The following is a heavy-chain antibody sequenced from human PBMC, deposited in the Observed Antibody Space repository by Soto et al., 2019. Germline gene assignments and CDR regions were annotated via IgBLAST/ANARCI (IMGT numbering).Heavy chain of an antibody. D-gene: IGHD2-2*01. V-gene: IGHV1-18*01. J-gene: IGHJ5*02. CDR2: ISAYNGNT. Sequence: QVQLVQSGAEVKKPGASVKVSCKASGYTFTSYGISWVRQAPGQGLEWMGWISAYNGNTNYAHKLQGRVTMTTDTSTSTAYMELRSLRSDDTAVYYCARYSRGYCSSTSCYDWFDPWGQGTLVTVSS. CDR1: GYTFTSYG. CDR3: ARYSRGYCSSTSCYDWFDP.